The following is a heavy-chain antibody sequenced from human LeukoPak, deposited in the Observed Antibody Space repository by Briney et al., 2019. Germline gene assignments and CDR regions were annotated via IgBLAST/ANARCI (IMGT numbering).Heavy chain of an antibody. CDR1: GFTFSSYS. D-gene: IGHD1-26*01. J-gene: IGHJ3*02. Sequence: GGSLRLSCAASGFTFSSYSMNWVRQAPGKGLEWVSYISSDSNTIYYADSVKGRFTISRDTAKNSLYLQMNSLRAEDTAVYYCARDREHAFDIWGQGTMVTVSS. V-gene: IGHV3-48*01. CDR3: ARDREHAFDI. CDR2: ISSDSNTI.